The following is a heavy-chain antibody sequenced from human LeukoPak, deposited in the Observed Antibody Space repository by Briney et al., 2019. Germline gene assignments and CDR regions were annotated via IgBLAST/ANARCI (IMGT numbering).Heavy chain of an antibody. CDR2: IYTSGSI. J-gene: IGHJ4*02. CDR3: VRESKTYDGSGYYLDY. V-gene: IGHV4-4*07. Sequence: SETLSLTCSVSGGSIRNYFWSWIRQPAGKGLEWIGRIYTSGSIDYKPSLRSRVTMSVDTSRNKFSLKLTCVTAADTAVYYCVRESKTYDGSGYYLDYWGQGTLVTVSS. CDR1: GGSIRNYF. D-gene: IGHD3-22*01.